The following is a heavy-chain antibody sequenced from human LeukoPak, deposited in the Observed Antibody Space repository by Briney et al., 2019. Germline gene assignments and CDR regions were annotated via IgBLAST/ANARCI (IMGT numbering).Heavy chain of an antibody. CDR1: GYTFSGYY. J-gene: IGHJ6*03. CDR3: ARDPRYYDFWGGYYNEDYYYYYMDV. V-gene: IGHV1-2*02. CDR2: IGPYNGGT. D-gene: IGHD3-3*01. Sequence: ASVKVSCKVSGYTFSGYYIHWVRQPPGQGLEWMGWIGPYNGGTNYAQNFQGRITMTRDTSITTAYMELSRLRPDDTAVYYCARDPRYYDFWGGYYNEDYYYYYMDVWGKGTTVTVSS.